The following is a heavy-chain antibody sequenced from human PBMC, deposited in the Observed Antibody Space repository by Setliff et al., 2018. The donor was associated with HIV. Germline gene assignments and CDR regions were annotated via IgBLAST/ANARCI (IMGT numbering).Heavy chain of an antibody. D-gene: IGHD3-10*01. J-gene: IGHJ4*02. V-gene: IGHV5-10-1*01. CDR1: GYSFTSNW. CDR2: IDPVDSST. Sequence: GESLKISCKASGYSFTSNWISWVRQMPGKGLEWMGRIDPVDSSTNYSPSFQGHVTISADKSISTAYLQWSSLKASDTAIYYCARARMVRKIYFFDYWGQGTMVTVSS. CDR3: ARARMVRKIYFFDY.